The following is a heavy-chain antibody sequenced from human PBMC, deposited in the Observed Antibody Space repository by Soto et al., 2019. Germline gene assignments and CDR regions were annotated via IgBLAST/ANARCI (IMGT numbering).Heavy chain of an antibody. CDR2: IHHSGRT. D-gene: IGHD3-3*01. Sequence: SETLSLTCALYGGSFDGYYWSWVRQSPGKGLEWIGGIHHSGRTKYNPSLKSRVSLSVDTSTKHFSLRLTSVTAADRGVYYCARGVDSWSGYLFWGQGTPVTVSS. CDR1: GGSFDGYY. J-gene: IGHJ4*02. CDR3: ARGVDSWSGYLF. V-gene: IGHV4-34*01.